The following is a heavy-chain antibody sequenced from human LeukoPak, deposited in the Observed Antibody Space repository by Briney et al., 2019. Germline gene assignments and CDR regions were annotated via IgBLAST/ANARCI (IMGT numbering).Heavy chain of an antibody. Sequence: GASVKVSFKASGYTFTRYYMHWVRQAPGQGLEWMGIINPSGGSTNYAQKFEGRVTMTRDTSTSTVYMELSSLRFEDTAVYYCARDRYSSSYENCYFEYWGQGTLVTVSS. CDR3: ARDRYSSSYENCYFEY. V-gene: IGHV1-46*01. J-gene: IGHJ4*02. D-gene: IGHD6-6*01. CDR1: GYTFTRYY. CDR2: INPSGGST.